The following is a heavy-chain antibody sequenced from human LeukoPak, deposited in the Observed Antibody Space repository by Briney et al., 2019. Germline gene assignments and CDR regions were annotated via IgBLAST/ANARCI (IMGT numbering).Heavy chain of an antibody. CDR1: GGSISSSSYY. V-gene: IGHV4-39*07. Sequence: PSETLSLTCTVSGGSISSSSYYWGWIRQPPGKGLEWIGSIYYSGSTYYNPSLKSRVTISVDTSKNQFSLKLSSVTAADTAVYYCARGRAPSFDYWGQGTLVTVSS. CDR3: ARGRAPSFDY. J-gene: IGHJ4*02. CDR2: IYYSGST.